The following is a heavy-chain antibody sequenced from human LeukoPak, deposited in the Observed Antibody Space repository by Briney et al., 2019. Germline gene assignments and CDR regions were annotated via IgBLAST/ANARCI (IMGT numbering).Heavy chain of an antibody. J-gene: IGHJ5*02. CDR3: ARLSGKKDIPVGGTNWFDL. CDR1: GFTFSSYS. D-gene: IGHD2-15*01. Sequence: GRSLRLSCAASGFTFSSYSMNCVRQAPGKGREWGSSISSSSSYNYYAAAQERRFPSYSDNAKNSLYLQMNSLRAEDTAVYYCARLSGKKDIPVGGTNWFDLWGRGTLVSVSS. CDR2: ISSSSSYN. V-gene: IGHV3-21*01.